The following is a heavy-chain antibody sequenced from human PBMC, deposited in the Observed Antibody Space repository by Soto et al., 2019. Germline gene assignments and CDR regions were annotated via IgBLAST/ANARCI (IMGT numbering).Heavy chain of an antibody. Sequence: SETLSLTCTVSGGSISSSSYYWGWVRQPPGKGLEWIGSIYYSGSTYYNPSLKSRVTISVDTSKNQFSLKLSSVTAADTAVYYCARIAARPVAPFDYWGQGTLVTVSS. D-gene: IGHD6-6*01. CDR3: ARIAARPVAPFDY. J-gene: IGHJ4*02. V-gene: IGHV4-39*01. CDR2: IYYSGST. CDR1: GGSISSSSYY.